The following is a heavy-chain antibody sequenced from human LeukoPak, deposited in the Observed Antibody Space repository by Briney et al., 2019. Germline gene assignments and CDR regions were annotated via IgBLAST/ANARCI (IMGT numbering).Heavy chain of an antibody. D-gene: IGHD3-16*01. CDR1: GFTFSRYW. Sequence: PGTSLRLSCAASGFTFSRYWMHWVRQAPGKGLVWVSRINSDGSSTGYADSVKGRFTISRDNAKNTLYLQMNSLRAEDTAVYYCARETLINVDAFDIWGQGTMVTVSS. CDR2: INSDGSST. V-gene: IGHV3-74*01. CDR3: ARETLINVDAFDI. J-gene: IGHJ3*02.